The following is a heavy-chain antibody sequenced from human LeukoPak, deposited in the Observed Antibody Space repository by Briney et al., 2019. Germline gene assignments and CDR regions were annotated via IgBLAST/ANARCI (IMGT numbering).Heavy chain of an antibody. CDR1: GFTFSSYS. J-gene: IGHJ4*02. V-gene: IGHV3-21*01. D-gene: IGHD6-13*01. CDR2: ISSSSSYI. CDR3: AKDDNSWSLDY. Sequence: GGSLRLSCAASGFTFSSYSMNWVRQAPGKGLEWVSSISSSSSYIYYADSVKGRFTISRDNAKNSLYLQMNSLRAEDTAFYYCAKDDNSWSLDYWGQGTLVTVSS.